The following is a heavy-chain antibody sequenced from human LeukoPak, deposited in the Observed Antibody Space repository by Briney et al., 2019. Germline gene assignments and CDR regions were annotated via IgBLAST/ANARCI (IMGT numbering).Heavy chain of an antibody. CDR3: ARGWERLCFGHPYSYRDV. CDR1: GFTFDDYA. Sequence: GGSLRLSCAASGFTFDDYAMNWVRQVPGRGLEWVSGINWNGRITEYADSVKDRFTISRQNTKNSLYLYMNNLGGEDTALYFGARGWERLCFGHPYSYRDVGGKGPTAPV. J-gene: IGHJ6*03. V-gene: IGHV3-20*04. D-gene: IGHD4-23*01. CDR2: INWNGRIT.